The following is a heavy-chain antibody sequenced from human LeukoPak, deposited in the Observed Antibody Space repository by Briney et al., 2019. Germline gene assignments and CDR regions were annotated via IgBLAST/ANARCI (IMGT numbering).Heavy chain of an antibody. V-gene: IGHV1-2*02. CDR1: GYTFTGYC. Sequence: ASVKVSCKASGYTFTGYCMHWVRQAPGQGLEWMGWINPNSGGTNYAQKFQGRVTMTRDTSISTAYMELSRLRSDDTAVYYCARGSSGYYAYFDYWGQGTLVTVSS. CDR3: ARGSSGYYAYFDY. CDR2: INPNSGGT. J-gene: IGHJ4*02. D-gene: IGHD3-22*01.